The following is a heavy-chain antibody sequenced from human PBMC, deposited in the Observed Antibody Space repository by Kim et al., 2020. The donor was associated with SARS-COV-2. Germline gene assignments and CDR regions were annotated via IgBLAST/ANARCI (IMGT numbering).Heavy chain of an antibody. D-gene: IGHD5-18*01. J-gene: IGHJ5*02. CDR3: TRGDTAMGPGAS. V-gene: IGHV3-20*03. Sequence: DPVKGRFTISRHNAKNSLYLQMNSRRVEDTALYYCTRGDTAMGPGASWGQGTLVTVSS.